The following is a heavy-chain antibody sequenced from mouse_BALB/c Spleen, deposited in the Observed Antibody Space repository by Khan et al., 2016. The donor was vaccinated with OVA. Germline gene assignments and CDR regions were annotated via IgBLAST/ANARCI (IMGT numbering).Heavy chain of an antibody. Sequence: VQLQESGPGLVAPSQSLSITCTISGFSLTNYGVHWVRQPPGKGLEWLVVIWSDGSTFYNSALKSRLIISKDNSKSQVFLKMNSLQTDDTAMYYCARQPYYHYYIMDYWGQGTSVTVSS. CDR2: IWSDGST. D-gene: IGHD2-10*01. CDR1: GFSLTNYG. J-gene: IGHJ4*01. CDR3: ARQPYYHYYIMDY. V-gene: IGHV2-6-1*01.